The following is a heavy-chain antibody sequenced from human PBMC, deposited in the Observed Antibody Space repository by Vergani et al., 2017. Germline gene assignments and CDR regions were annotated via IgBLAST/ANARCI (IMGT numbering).Heavy chain of an antibody. D-gene: IGHD3-10*01. Sequence: QVQLVESGGGVVQPGGSLRLSCAASGFTFSSYAMSWVRQAPGKGLEWVAVISYDGSNKYYADSVKGRFTISRDNSKNTLYLQMNSLRAEDTAVYYCAGGFYYGSGSYGVFDYWGQGTLVTVSS. V-gene: IGHV3-30*01. J-gene: IGHJ4*02. CDR3: AGGFYYGSGSYGVFDY. CDR2: ISYDGSNK. CDR1: GFTFSSYA.